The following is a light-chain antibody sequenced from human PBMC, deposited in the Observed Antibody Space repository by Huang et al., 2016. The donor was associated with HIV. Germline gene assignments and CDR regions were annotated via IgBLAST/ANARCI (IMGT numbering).Light chain of an antibody. CDR1: QDINNY. Sequence: DIQMTQSPSSLSASVGDRVTITCQASQDINNYLHWYQQKPGKAPNLLIYEASNLEAGGPSRFSGSGSGSDFTVTITSLQPEDVSTYYCQQYDSLPYTFGQGTKLEIK. V-gene: IGKV1-33*01. CDR3: QQYDSLPYT. CDR2: EAS. J-gene: IGKJ2*01.